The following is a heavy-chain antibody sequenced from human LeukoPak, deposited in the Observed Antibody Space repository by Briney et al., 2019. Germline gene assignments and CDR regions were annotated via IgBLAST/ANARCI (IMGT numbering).Heavy chain of an antibody. Sequence: GSSVKVSCKASGGTFSSYAISWVRQAPGQGLEWMGGIIPIFGTANYAQKFQGRVTITTDESTSTAYMELSSLRSEDTAVYYCARDQGYSYGYGNFDYWAREPWSPSPQ. V-gene: IGHV1-69*05. J-gene: IGHJ4*02. D-gene: IGHD5-18*01. CDR3: ARDQGYSYGYGNFDY. CDR2: IIPIFGTA. CDR1: GGTFSSYA.